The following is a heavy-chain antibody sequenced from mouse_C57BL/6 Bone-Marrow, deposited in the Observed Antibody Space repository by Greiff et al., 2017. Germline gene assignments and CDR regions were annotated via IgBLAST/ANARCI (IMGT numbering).Heavy chain of an antibody. CDR2: IWSGGST. J-gene: IGHJ3*01. CDR3: ARTDDYDVEAY. D-gene: IGHD2-4*01. Sequence: QVQLQQSGPGLVQPSQSLSITCTVSGFSLTSYGVHWVRQSPGKGLEWLGVIWSGGSTDYNAAFISRLSISKDNSKSQVFFKMNSLQADDTAIYYCARTDDYDVEAYWGQGTLVTVSA. CDR1: GFSLTSYG. V-gene: IGHV2-2*01.